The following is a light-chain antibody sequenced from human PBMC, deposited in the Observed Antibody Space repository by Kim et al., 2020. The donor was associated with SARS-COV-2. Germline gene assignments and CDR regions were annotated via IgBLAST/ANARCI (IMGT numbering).Light chain of an antibody. V-gene: IGKV1-39*01. J-gene: IGKJ4*01. CDR1: QSISSY. Sequence: ASVGDRVTITCRASQSISSYLNWYQQKPGKAPKLLIYAASSLQSGVPSRFSGSGSGTDFTLTISSLQPEDFATYYCQQSYSTPRTFGGGTKV. CDR3: QQSYSTPRT. CDR2: AAS.